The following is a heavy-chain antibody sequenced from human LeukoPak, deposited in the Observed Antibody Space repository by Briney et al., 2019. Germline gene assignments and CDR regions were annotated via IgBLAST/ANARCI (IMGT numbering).Heavy chain of an antibody. CDR1: GGTFSSYA. CDR3: ARSLHCGGDCHSWDAFDI. J-gene: IGHJ3*02. Sequence: SVKVSCKASGGTFSSYAISWVRQAPGQGLEWMGGIIPIFGTANYAQKFQGRVTITADESTSTAYMELSSLRSEDTAVYYCARSLHCGGDCHSWDAFDIWGQGTMVTVSS. CDR2: IIPIFGTA. V-gene: IGHV1-69*13. D-gene: IGHD2-21*02.